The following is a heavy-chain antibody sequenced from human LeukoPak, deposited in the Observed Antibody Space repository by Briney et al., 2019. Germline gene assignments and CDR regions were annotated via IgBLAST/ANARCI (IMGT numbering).Heavy chain of an antibody. V-gene: IGHV3-48*03. CDR2: ISDSGSTI. Sequence: GGSLRLSCAASGFTFSSYEMNWLRQTPGKGLEWLSYISDSGSTIYYADSVKGRFTISRDNAKNSLYLQMNSLRAEDTAVYYCARPYYWGQGTLVTVSS. J-gene: IGHJ4*02. CDR3: ARPYY. CDR1: GFTFSSYE.